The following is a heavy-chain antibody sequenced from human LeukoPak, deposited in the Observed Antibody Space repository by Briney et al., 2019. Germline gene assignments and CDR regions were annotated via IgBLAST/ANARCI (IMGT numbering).Heavy chain of an antibody. J-gene: IGHJ5*02. CDR1: GFTFSSYW. D-gene: IGHD3-22*01. CDR3: ARDGDYYDSSGYDP. V-gene: IGHV3-7*01. CDR2: IKQDGSEK. Sequence: GGSLRLSCAASGFTFSSYWMSWVRQAPGKGLEWVANIKQDGSEKYYVDSVKGRFTISRDNAKNSLYLQMNSLRAEDTAVYYCARDGDYYDSSGYDPWGHGTLVTVSS.